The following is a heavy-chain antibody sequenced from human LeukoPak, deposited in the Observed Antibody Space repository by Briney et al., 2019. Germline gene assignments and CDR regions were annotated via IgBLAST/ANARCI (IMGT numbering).Heavy chain of an antibody. J-gene: IGHJ6*03. CDR2: MYTTGNT. Sequence: SETLSLTCTVSGGFITTYYWSWIRQPPGKGLEWIGYMYTTGNTNYNPSLASRVTLSLDTSKNQFSLTLSSVTAADTAVYYCAKHDTLFGAAHFYMDVWGKGTTVTVSS. V-gene: IGHV4-59*08. D-gene: IGHD3-3*01. CDR3: AKHDTLFGAAHFYMDV. CDR1: GGFITTYY.